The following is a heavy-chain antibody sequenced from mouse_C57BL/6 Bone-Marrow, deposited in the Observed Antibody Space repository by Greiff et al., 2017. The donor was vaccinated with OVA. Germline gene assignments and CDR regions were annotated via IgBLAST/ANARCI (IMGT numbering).Heavy chain of an antibody. V-gene: IGHV3-6*01. CDR1: GYSITSGYY. CDR2: ISYDGSN. J-gene: IGHJ3*01. Sequence: EVQLVESGPGLVKPSQSLSLTCSVTGYSITSGYYWNWIRQFPGNKLEWMGYISYDGSNNYNPSLKNRISITRDTSKNQFFLKLNSVTTEDTATYYCARGITTVVATEAYWGQGTLVTVSA. D-gene: IGHD1-1*01. CDR3: ARGITTVVATEAY.